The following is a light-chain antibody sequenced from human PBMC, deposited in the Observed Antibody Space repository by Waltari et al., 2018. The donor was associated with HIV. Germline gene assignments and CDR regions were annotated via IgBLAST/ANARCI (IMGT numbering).Light chain of an antibody. CDR3: CAYAGSTTYVI. CDR2: EVS. Sequence: QSALTPPASVSGSPGQSITISCTGTSRDVGGYNLVSCYQQHPGKAPKLMIYEVSKRPSGVSNRFSGSKSGNTASLTISGLQAEDEADYYCCAYAGSTTYVIFGGGTKLTVL. V-gene: IGLV2-23*02. J-gene: IGLJ2*01. CDR1: SRDVGGYNL.